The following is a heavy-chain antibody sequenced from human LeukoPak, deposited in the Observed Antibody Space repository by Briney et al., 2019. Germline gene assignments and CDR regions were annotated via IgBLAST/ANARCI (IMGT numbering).Heavy chain of an antibody. D-gene: IGHD3-10*01. CDR1: GGTFSSYA. CDR2: IIPIFGTA. Sequence: ASVKVSCKASGGTFSSYAISWVRQAPGQGLEWMGGIIPIFGTANNAQKFQGRVTITADESTSTAYKELSSLRSEDTAVYYCARDLLGSGSGSYYPNLNYYYYGMDVWGQGTTVTVSS. V-gene: IGHV1-69*13. J-gene: IGHJ6*02. CDR3: ARDLLGSGSGSYYPNLNYYYYGMDV.